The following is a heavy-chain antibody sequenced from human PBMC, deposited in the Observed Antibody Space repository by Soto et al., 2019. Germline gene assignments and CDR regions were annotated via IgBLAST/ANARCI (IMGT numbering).Heavy chain of an antibody. CDR2: VSIGGST. Sequence: DVQLLESGGGLVQPAGSLRLSCAASGFTFSSYAMGWVRQGPGKGLEWVAVVSIGGSTHYADSVRGRFTISRDNSKNTLSLQMNSLTAEEPAVYFCAKRRGAGGHFDYWGQGALVTVSS. D-gene: IGHD2-15*01. CDR1: GFTFSSYA. V-gene: IGHV3-23*01. J-gene: IGHJ4*02. CDR3: AKRRGAGGHFDY.